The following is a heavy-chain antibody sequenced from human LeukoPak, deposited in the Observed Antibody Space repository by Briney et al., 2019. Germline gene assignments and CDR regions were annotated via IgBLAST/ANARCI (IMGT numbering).Heavy chain of an antibody. CDR3: ASDHSGWLGLGY. D-gene: IGHD6-19*01. V-gene: IGHV4-61*02. CDR1: NVSISSGSHY. CDR2: IYAGGRS. J-gene: IGHJ4*02. Sequence: ASQTLSLTCTVSNVSISSGSHYWNWLRQPAGKGLEWIGRIYAGGRSNYNPSLRSRVTISVDTSKNQFSLRLSSVTATDTGVYYCASDHSGWLGLGYWGQGTLVSVSS.